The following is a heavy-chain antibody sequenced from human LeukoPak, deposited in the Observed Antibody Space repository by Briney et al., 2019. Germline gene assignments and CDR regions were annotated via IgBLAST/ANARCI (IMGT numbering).Heavy chain of an antibody. CDR2: IYASGKT. CDR3: ARHITMVRGVSGPIDY. Sequence: PSETLSLTCTVSGDSISRGRYYWSWVRQPAGKELEWIGRIYASGKTDYNPYTPSLKSRVAMSLDTSKNQVSLYLTSVTAADTAVYYCARHITMVRGVSGPIDYWGQGTLVTVSS. J-gene: IGHJ4*02. CDR1: GDSISRGRYY. V-gene: IGHV4-61*02. D-gene: IGHD3-10*01.